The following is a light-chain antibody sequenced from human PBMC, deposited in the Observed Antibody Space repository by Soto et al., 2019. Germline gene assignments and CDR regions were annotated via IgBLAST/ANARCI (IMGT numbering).Light chain of an antibody. CDR3: SSYSSSSTLV. J-gene: IGLJ2*01. V-gene: IGLV2-14*01. Sequence: QSALTQPASVSGSPGQSITISCTGTSSDVGGYNYVSWYQQHPGKAPNLMIYDVSNRPSGVSNRFSGYKSGNTASLTISGHQADDEAYYYCSSYSSSSTLVFGGGTKVTVL. CDR2: DVS. CDR1: SSDVGGYNY.